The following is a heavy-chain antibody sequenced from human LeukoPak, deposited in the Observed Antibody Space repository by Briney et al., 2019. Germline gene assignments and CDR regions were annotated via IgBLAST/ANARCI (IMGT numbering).Heavy chain of an antibody. CDR1: GGSISNYY. CDR2: IYYSGSA. Sequence: SETLSLTCTVSGGSISNYYWSWIRQPPGKGLEWIGYIYYSGSANYNPSLKSRVTISVDTSKNQFSLKLYSVTAADTAVYYCARDPSTYGGYGYYSDYWGQGTLVTVSS. CDR3: ARDPSTYGGYGYYSDY. V-gene: IGHV4-59*01. J-gene: IGHJ4*02. D-gene: IGHD5-12*01.